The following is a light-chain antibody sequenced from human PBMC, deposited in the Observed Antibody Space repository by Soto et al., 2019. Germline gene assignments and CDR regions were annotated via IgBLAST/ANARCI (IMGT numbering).Light chain of an antibody. Sequence: SVLTMTPRTMSLSPRERAPVGRWPSQSGSSNYLAWYQQKRGQAPRLLIYGASSRATFIPDRFSGSGSGTDFTFTISSLQPEDVATYYCQQSYSTPWRFGQGTKVDI. J-gene: IGKJ1*01. V-gene: IGKV3-20*01. CDR3: QQSYSTPWR. CDR2: GAS. CDR1: QSGSSNY.